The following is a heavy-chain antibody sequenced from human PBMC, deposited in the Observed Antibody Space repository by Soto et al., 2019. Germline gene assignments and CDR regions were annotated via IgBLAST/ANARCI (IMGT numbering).Heavy chain of an antibody. CDR1: GGSISSYY. J-gene: IGHJ4*02. V-gene: IGHV4-59*08. D-gene: IGHD4-17*01. CDR3: ARHTLYGDYESWTPLDY. CDR2: IYYSGST. Sequence: SETLSLTCTVSGGSISSYYWSWIRQPPGKGLEWIGYIYYSGSTNYNPSLKSRVTISVDTSKNQFSLKPSSVTAADTAVYYCARHTLYGDYESWTPLDYWGQGTLVTVSS.